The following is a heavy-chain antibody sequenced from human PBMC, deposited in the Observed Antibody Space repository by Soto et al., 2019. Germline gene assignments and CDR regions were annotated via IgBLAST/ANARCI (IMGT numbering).Heavy chain of an antibody. CDR3: AGGMINYYYGMYV. Sequence: QVQLVESGGGVVQPGRSLRLSCAASGFTFSSYAMHWVRQAPGKGLEWVAVISYDGSNKYYADSVKGRFTISRDNSKNTLYLQMNSLRAEDTAVYYCAGGMINYYYGMYVWGQGTTVTVSS. CDR2: ISYDGSNK. CDR1: GFTFSSYA. J-gene: IGHJ6*02. D-gene: IGHD3-22*01. V-gene: IGHV3-30-3*01.